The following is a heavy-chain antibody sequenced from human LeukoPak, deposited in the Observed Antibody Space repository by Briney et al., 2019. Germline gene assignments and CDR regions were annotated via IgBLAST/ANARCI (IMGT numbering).Heavy chain of an antibody. CDR3: ARKGISAVAGAFDI. D-gene: IGHD6-19*01. Sequence: SETLSLTCTVSGGSISSYYWSWIRQPAGKGLEWIRRVYSSGSTNYNPSLKSRVTLSVDTSKNQFSLKLASVTAADTAVYYCARKGISAVAGAFDIWGQGTMVTVSS. CDR1: GGSISSYY. J-gene: IGHJ3*02. CDR2: VYSSGST. V-gene: IGHV4-4*07.